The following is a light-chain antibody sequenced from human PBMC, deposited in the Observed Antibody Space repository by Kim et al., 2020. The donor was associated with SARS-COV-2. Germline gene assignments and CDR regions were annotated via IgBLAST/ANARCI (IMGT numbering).Light chain of an antibody. J-gene: IGLJ2*01. CDR1: SLRSYY. CDR3: QFRDSGGNVV. Sequence: SSELTQDPAVSVALGQTVRITCQGDSLRSYYATWYQQKPRQAPLLVIFGRNNRPSGIPDRFSGSTSGNTASLTISGAQAEDEADFYCQFRDSGGNVVFGGGTKLTVL. V-gene: IGLV3-19*01. CDR2: GRN.